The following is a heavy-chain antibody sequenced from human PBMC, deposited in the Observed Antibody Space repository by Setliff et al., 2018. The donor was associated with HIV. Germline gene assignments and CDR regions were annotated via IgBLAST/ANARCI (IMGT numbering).Heavy chain of an antibody. CDR3: ARVGYYDSSFDY. V-gene: IGHV4-34*01. CDR2: INHSGST. CDR1: GFTFSSYE. J-gene: IGHJ4*02. D-gene: IGHD3-22*01. Sequence: GSLRLSCAASGFTFSSYEMNWVRQAPGKGLEWIGKINHSGSTNYNPSLKSRVTISVDTSRNQFSLKLNSVTAADTAVYYCARVGYYDSSFDYWGQGTLVTVSS.